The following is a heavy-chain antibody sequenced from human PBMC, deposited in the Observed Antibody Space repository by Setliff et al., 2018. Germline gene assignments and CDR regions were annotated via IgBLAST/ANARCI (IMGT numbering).Heavy chain of an antibody. V-gene: IGHV4-59*08. J-gene: IGHJ3*01. Sequence: SETLFLTCTASGGSITNFYWNWIRQSPGKGLEWIGYIYSSGITNYNPSLKSRLTMSVDTSKNQFSLHLSSMTAADTAVYYCARQPPLNWAIPFDLWGQGKRVTVSS. CDR2: IYSSGIT. D-gene: IGHD7-27*01. CDR1: GGSITNFY. CDR3: ARQPPLNWAIPFDL.